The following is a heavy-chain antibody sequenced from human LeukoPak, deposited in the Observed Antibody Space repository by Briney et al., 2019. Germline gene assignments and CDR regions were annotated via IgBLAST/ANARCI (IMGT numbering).Heavy chain of an antibody. CDR2: ISFDGSNR. CDR1: GFTFSSYG. J-gene: IGHJ4*02. V-gene: IGHV3-30*18. D-gene: IGHD4-17*01. CDR3: AKDDDDGDHVVVDH. Sequence: GGSLRLSCAASGFTFSSYGMYWVRQAPGKGLEWVAVISFDGSNRYYADSVRGRFTVSRDNSKDTLYLQMNSLRAEDTAIYYCAKDDDDGDHVVVDHWGQGTLVTVSS.